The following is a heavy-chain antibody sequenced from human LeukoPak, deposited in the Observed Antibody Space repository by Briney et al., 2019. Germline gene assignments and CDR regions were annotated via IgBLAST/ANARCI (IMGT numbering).Heavy chain of an antibody. J-gene: IGHJ6*02. D-gene: IGHD4-17*01. Sequence: PSETLSLTCTVSGGSINRYYWSWIRQPPGEGLEWIGHIYYSGSTNYNPSLKSRVTISVDTSKNQFSLKLSSVTAADTAVYYCARDGQDGDYGMDVWGQGTTVTVSS. V-gene: IGHV4-4*08. CDR2: IYYSGST. CDR1: GGSINRYY. CDR3: ARDGQDGDYGMDV.